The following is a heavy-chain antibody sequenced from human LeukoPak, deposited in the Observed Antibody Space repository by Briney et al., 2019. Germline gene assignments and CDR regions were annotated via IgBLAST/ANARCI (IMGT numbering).Heavy chain of an antibody. CDR3: ARGFSHGHCAGLSCFLLDY. CDR1: GYTFTSYG. D-gene: IGHD2-15*01. Sequence: ASVKVSCKASGYTFTSYGISWVRQAPGQGLEWMGWISANNGNTNSAQKFQGRITMTTDTSTSTAYMGLRSLRSDDTAVYYCARGFSHGHCAGLSCFLLDYWGQGSLVTVSS. V-gene: IGHV1-18*01. CDR2: ISANNGNT. J-gene: IGHJ4*02.